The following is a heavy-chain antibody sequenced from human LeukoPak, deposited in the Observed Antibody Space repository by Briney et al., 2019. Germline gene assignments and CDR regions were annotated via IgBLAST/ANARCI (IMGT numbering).Heavy chain of an antibody. Sequence: GGSLRLSCAASGFRFNYYAMMWVRQAPGKGQEWVSAIGDSGDNTYYAGSAKGRFTISRDNSRNTLYLQMNSLRAEDTAVYYCAKILAAAGELTGYSSVWGQGTLVTVSS. J-gene: IGHJ4*02. D-gene: IGHD6-19*01. CDR2: IGDSGDNT. CDR3: AKILAAAGELTGYSSV. V-gene: IGHV3-23*01. CDR1: GFRFNYYA.